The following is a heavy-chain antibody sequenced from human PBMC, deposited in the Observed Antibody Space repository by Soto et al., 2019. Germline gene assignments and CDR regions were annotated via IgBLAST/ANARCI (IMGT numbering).Heavy chain of an antibody. Sequence: ESGGDLIQPGGSLRLSCAASGFTVSSNYMSWVRQAPGKGLEWVSVIYSGGSTYYADSVKGRFTISRDNSKNTLYLQMNSLRAEDTAVYYCARHITMDPLLVYWGQGTLVTVSS. J-gene: IGHJ4*02. CDR2: IYSGGST. CDR3: ARHITMDPLLVY. CDR1: GFTVSSNY. D-gene: IGHD3-10*01. V-gene: IGHV3-53*01.